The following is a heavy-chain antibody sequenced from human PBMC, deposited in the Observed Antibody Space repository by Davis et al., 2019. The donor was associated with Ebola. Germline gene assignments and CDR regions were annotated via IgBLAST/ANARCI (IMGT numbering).Heavy chain of an antibody. V-gene: IGHV3-33*01. CDR1: GFTFSSYG. D-gene: IGHD3-3*01. Sequence: GESLKISCAASGFTFSSYGMHWVRQAPGKGLEWVAVIWYDGSNKYYADSVKGRFTVSRDNSKNMVYLDMSSLRAEDTAVYYCARIRRSENGDLWGRGTLVTVSS. J-gene: IGHJ2*01. CDR2: IWYDGSNK. CDR3: ARIRRSENGDL.